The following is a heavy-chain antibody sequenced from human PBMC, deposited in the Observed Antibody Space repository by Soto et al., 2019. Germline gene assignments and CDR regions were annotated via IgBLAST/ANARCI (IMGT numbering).Heavy chain of an antibody. CDR2: IIPIFGTA. Sequence: SVKVSCKASGGTFSSYAISWVRQAPGQGLEWMGGIIPIFGTANYAQKFQGRVTITADESTSTAYMELSSLRSEDTAVYYCARGEYSSSSAASYYYGMDVWGQGTTVTVSS. CDR3: ARGEYSSSSAASYYYGMDV. V-gene: IGHV1-69*13. CDR1: GGTFSSYA. J-gene: IGHJ6*02. D-gene: IGHD6-6*01.